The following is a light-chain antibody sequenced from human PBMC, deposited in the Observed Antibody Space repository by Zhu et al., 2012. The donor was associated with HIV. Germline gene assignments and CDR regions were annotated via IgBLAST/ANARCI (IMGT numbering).Light chain of an antibody. CDR2: GAS. CDR1: QGITSAY. J-gene: IGKJ1*01. CDR3: HYYGSPPQT. V-gene: IGKV3-20*01. Sequence: EIVLTQSPGTLSLSPGERATLSCRASQGITSAYFAWYQQKPGQAPRLLIYGASTRATGIPDRISGSGSGTHFTLTISRLEPEDFAVYYCHYYGSPPQTFGRGTKVEIK.